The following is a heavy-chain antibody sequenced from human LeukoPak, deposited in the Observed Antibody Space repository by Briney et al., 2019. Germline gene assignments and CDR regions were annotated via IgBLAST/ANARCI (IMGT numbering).Heavy chain of an antibody. D-gene: IGHD2-2*01. CDR2: MNPNSGNT. J-gene: IGHJ3*02. Sequence: ASVKVSCKASGYTFTSYDINWVRQATGQGLEWMGWMNPNSGNTGYAQKFQGRVTMTRNTSISTAYMELSRLRSDDTAVYYCARDSYCSSTSCYPWDAFDIWGQGTMVTVSS. V-gene: IGHV1-8*01. CDR1: GYTFTSYD. CDR3: ARDSYCSSTSCYPWDAFDI.